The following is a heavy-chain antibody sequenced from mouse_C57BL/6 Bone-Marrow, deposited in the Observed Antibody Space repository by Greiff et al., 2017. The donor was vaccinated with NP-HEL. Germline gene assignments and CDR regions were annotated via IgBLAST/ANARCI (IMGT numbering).Heavy chain of an antibody. D-gene: IGHD3-2*02. J-gene: IGHJ2*01. Sequence: EVKVVESGGGLVKPGGSLKLSCAASGFTFSSYAMSWVRQTPEKRLEWVATISDGGSYTYYPDNVKGRFTISRDNAKNNLYLQMSHLKSEDTAMYYCARASGDSSGYNYWGQGTTLTVSS. V-gene: IGHV5-4*03. CDR3: ARASGDSSGYNY. CDR1: GFTFSSYA. CDR2: ISDGGSYT.